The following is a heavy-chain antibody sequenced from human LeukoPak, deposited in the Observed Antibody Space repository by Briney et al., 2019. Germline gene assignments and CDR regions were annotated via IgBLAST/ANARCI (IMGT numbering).Heavy chain of an antibody. D-gene: IGHD6-13*01. CDR2: IYHSGST. V-gene: IGHV4-38-2*02. J-gene: IGHJ4*02. Sequence: PSETLSLTCTVSGYSISSGYYWGWIWQPPGKGLEWIGSIYHSGSTYYNPSLRSRVTISVDTSKNQFSLKLSSVPAADTAVYYCARLAAAGSLFDYWGQGTLVTVSS. CDR1: GYSISSGYY. CDR3: ARLAAAGSLFDY.